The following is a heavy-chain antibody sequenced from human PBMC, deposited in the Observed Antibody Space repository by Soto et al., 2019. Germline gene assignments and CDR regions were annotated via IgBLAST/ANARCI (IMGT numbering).Heavy chain of an antibody. CDR3: ARGYGNHDYYYVMDV. CDR2: IIPIFGTA. J-gene: IGHJ6*02. CDR1: GGTFSSYA. V-gene: IGHV1-69*13. D-gene: IGHD4-4*01. Sequence: SVKVSCKASGGTFSSYAISWVRQAPGQGLEWMGGIIPIFGTANYAQKFQGRVTITADESTSTAYMELSSLRSEDTAVYYFARGYGNHDYYYVMDVWGQGTTVTVSS.